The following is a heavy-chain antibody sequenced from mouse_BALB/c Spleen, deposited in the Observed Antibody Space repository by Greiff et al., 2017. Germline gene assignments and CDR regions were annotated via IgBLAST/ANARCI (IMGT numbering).Heavy chain of an antibody. V-gene: IGHV5-6-2*01. J-gene: IGHJ2*01. CDR2: INSNGGST. Sequence: EVKLVESGGGLVKLGGSLKLSCAASGFTFSSYYMSWVRQTPEKRLELVAAINSNGGSTYYPDTVKGRFTISRDNAKNTLYLQMSSLKSEDTALYYCARRDYYGSRVFDYWGQGTTLTVSS. CDR1: GFTFSSYY. D-gene: IGHD1-1*01. CDR3: ARRDYYGSRVFDY.